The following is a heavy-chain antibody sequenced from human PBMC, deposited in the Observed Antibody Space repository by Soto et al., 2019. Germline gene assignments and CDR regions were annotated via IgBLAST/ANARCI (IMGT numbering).Heavy chain of an antibody. J-gene: IGHJ5*02. Sequence: TLSLTCAVSGGSIISCGYSWSWIRQPPGKGLEWIGYIYHSGSTYYNPSLKSRVAISVDRSKNQFSLKLSSVTAADTAVYYCARCLAVEEAPNGFDPCGQGTLVRVPP. V-gene: IGHV4-30-2*01. CDR1: GGSIISCGYS. CDR2: IYHSGST. CDR3: ARCLAVEEAPNGFDP. D-gene: IGHD6-19*01.